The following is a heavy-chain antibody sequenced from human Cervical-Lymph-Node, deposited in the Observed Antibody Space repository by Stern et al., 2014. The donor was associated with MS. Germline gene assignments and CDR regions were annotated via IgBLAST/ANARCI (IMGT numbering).Heavy chain of an antibody. CDR1: GFSLTTEGVG. CDR2: IYWDDDQ. CDR3: AHKARYCGTSDCSGEDY. V-gene: IGHV2-5*02. D-gene: IGHD2-21*01. J-gene: IGHJ4*02. Sequence: QVTLRESGPSLVRPTQTLTLTCSFSGFSLTTEGVGVAWIRQPPGKALEWLSGIYWDDDQRYRPSLKSRLSITKDTSKNQLVLTLTNVDPVDTATYYCAHKARYCGTSDCSGEDYWGPGTLVTVSS.